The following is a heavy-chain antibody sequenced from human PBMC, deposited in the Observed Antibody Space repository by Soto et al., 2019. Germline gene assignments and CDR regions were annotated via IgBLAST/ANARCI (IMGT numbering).Heavy chain of an antibody. CDR1: GLSLSTRGVG. D-gene: IGHD3-10*01. CDR3: IRVLWFGELF. CDR2: IYWDDDK. Sequence: QITLKESGPTLVKPTQTLTLTCTFSGLSLSTRGVGVGWIRQTPGKALEWLALIYWDDDKRYSPSLKSRLTITKDTSKGQVLLVMSNMDPVDTATYYCIRVLWFGELFWGQGTLVTVSS. J-gene: IGHJ4*02. V-gene: IGHV2-5*02.